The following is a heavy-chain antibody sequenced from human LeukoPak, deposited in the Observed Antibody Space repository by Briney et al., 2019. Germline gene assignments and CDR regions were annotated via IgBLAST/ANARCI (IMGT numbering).Heavy chain of an antibody. D-gene: IGHD3-22*01. V-gene: IGHV1-2*02. CDR3: ARRYYDNSGYFIDY. CDR2: LNPNSGDT. CDR1: GYTFIGYY. J-gene: IGHJ4*02. Sequence: AASVKVSCKASGYTFIGYYMHWVRQAPGQGLEWMVWLNPNSGDTNYAQKFQGRVTMTRDTSISTAYMELSSLRSDDTAVYHCARRYYDNSGYFIDYWGQGTLVTVSS.